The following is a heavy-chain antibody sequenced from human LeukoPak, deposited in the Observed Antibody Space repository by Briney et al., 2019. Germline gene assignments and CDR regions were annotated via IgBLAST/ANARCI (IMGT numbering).Heavy chain of an antibody. CDR3: AKDISYCSSTSCYTRPRYFDY. CDR1: GFTFSSYG. Sequence: PGGSLRLSCAASGFTFSSYGMHWVRQAPGKGLEWVAFIRYDGSNKYYADSVKGRFTISRDNSKNTLYLQMYSLRAEDTAVYYCAKDISYCSSTSCYTRPRYFDYWGQGTLVTVSS. D-gene: IGHD2-2*02. V-gene: IGHV3-30*02. J-gene: IGHJ4*02. CDR2: IRYDGSNK.